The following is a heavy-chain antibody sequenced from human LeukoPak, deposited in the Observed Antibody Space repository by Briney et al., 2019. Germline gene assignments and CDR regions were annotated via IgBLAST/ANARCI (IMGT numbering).Heavy chain of an antibody. CDR1: GYTFTSYG. D-gene: IGHD2-8*01. V-gene: IGHV1-18*01. CDR2: ISAYNGNT. Sequence: ASVKVSCKASGYTFTSYGISWVRQAPGQGLELMGWISAYNGNTNYAQKLQGRVTMTTDTSTSTAYMELRSLRSDDTAVYYCAREYCTNGVCYENYFDYWGRGTLVTVSS. J-gene: IGHJ4*02. CDR3: AREYCTNGVCYENYFDY.